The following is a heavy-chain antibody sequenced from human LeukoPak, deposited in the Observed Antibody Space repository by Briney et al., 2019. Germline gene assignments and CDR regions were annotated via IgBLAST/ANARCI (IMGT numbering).Heavy chain of an antibody. CDR3: ARDRLGDGYIREFDS. CDR1: GFTVSSNS. J-gene: IGHJ4*02. Sequence: GGSLRLSCTVSGFTVSSNSMSWVRQAPGKGLEWVASFGSGLSFRSVADSLKGRFTISRDNAENSIYLHMNSLRAEDTAIYYCARDRLGDGYIREFDSWGQGTLVIVSS. CDR2: FGSGLSFR. V-gene: IGHV3-21*01. D-gene: IGHD5-24*01.